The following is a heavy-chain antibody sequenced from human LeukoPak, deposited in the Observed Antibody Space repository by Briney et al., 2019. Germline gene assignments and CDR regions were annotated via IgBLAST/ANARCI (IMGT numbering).Heavy chain of an antibody. CDR3: RLGTRYGLDV. D-gene: IGHD3-9*01. J-gene: IGHJ6*02. CDR1: GYSFTSYW. V-gene: IGHV5-51*01. Sequence: GESLKISRKGSGYSFTSYWIGWVRQMPGKGLEWMGVLYPGDSDTRYSPSFQGQVTISADKSISTAYLQWSSLKASDTTIYYCRLGTRYGLDVWGQGTTVTVSS. CDR2: LYPGDSDT.